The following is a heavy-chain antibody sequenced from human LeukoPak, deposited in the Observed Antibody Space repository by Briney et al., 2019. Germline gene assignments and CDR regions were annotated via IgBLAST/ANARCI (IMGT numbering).Heavy chain of an antibody. J-gene: IGHJ6*02. D-gene: IGHD4-23*01. CDR2: INSDGSST. CDR1: GFTFSSYW. V-gene: IGHV3-74*01. CDR3: ARGVNYYYYNMDV. Sequence: PGGSLRLSCAASGFTFSSYWMHWVRQAPGKGLVWVSRINSDGSSTSYADSVKGRFTISRDNAKNTLYLQMNSLRAEDTAVYYCARGVNYYYYNMDVWGQGTTVTVSS.